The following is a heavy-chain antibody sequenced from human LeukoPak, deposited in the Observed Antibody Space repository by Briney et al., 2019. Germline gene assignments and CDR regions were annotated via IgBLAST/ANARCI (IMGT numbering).Heavy chain of an antibody. Sequence: PGESLRLSCAASGFTVSSNYMTWVRQAPGKGLEWVSGIYSGGSTYYADSVKGRFTISRDNSKNTLYLQMNSLRVEDTAVYYCARVAGQQLLNWFDPWGEGTLVTVSS. J-gene: IGHJ5*02. CDR2: IYSGGST. D-gene: IGHD6-13*01. V-gene: IGHV3-66*01. CDR1: GFTVSSNY. CDR3: ARVAGQQLLNWFDP.